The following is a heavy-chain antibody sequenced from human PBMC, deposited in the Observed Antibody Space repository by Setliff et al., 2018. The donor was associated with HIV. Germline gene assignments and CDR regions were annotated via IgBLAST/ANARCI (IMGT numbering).Heavy chain of an antibody. D-gene: IGHD2-15*01. CDR1: GYAFTSYH. CDR2: IFVGDSTT. CDR3: ARDFHVLGYCSADSCPYDASDV. V-gene: IGHV1-46*01. Sequence: ASVKVSCKTSGYAFTSYHIHWVRQAPGQGLEWMGKIFVGDSTTHYAQKFQGRVTLTSDTSTNTVYMELSSLRSEDTAIYYCARDFHVLGYCSADSCPYDASDVWGQGTMVTVSS. J-gene: IGHJ3*01.